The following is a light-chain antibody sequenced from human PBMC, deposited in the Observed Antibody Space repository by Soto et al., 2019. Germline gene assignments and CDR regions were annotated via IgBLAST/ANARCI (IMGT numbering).Light chain of an antibody. V-gene: IGKV3-20*01. CDR1: QSVSGSY. Sequence: EIVLTQSPGTLSLSPGERATLSCRASQSVSGSYLAWYQQKPGQAPGLLIYAASSRAAGIPDRFSGSGSGIDFTLTISRLEPEDFAVYYCHQYGSSPYTFGQGTKLEIK. CDR2: AAS. CDR3: HQYGSSPYT. J-gene: IGKJ2*01.